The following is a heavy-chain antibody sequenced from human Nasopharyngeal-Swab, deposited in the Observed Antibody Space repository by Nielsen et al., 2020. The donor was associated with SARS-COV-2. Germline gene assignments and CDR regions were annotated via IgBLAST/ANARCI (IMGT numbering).Heavy chain of an antibody. CDR3: ARLDYSVYVDY. J-gene: IGHJ4*02. D-gene: IGHD5/OR15-5a*01. Sequence: SETLSLTCTVSGASISTSDYYWGWIRQSPGKGLEWIGYIYHSGSTNYNPSLKSRVTISVDTSKNQFSLKLSSVTAADTAVYYCARLDYSVYVDYWGQGTLVTVSS. V-gene: IGHV4-61*05. CDR1: GASISTSDYY. CDR2: IYHSGST.